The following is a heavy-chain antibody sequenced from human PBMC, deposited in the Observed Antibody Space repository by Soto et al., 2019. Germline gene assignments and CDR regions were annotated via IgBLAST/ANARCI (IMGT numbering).Heavy chain of an antibody. CDR1: GYTFSNFW. Sequence: PGESLKICCQFSGYTFSNFWIGWVRQLPGQGLEWMGIIYPGDHETRYSPSFLGKVTISAETSINTAYLQWSSLEASDSAFYFCARSPRSSPYFDFWGQGALVTVSS. J-gene: IGHJ4*02. V-gene: IGHV5-51*01. CDR2: IYPGDHET. D-gene: IGHD6-13*01. CDR3: ARSPRSSPYFDF.